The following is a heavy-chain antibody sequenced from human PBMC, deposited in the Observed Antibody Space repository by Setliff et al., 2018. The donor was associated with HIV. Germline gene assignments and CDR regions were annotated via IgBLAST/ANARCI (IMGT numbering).Heavy chain of an antibody. J-gene: IGHJ4*02. CDR2: IHSSGST. D-gene: IGHD2-21*02. CDR3: ATLDHSGGNFLAY. Sequence: DPPGKGPEWIGYIHSSGSTIYNPSLKSRITISLDTSKEQFSLELSSATAADTAVYYCATLDHSGGNFLAYWGQGSLVTVSS. V-gene: IGHV4-4*09.